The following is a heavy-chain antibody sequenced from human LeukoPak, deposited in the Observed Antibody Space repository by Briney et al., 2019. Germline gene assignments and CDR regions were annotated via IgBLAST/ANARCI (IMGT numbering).Heavy chain of an antibody. J-gene: IGHJ4*02. D-gene: IGHD1-1*01. CDR3: ARVGSRLEVDY. CDR2: ILPILGIA. CDR1: GGTFSSYA. Sequence: SVKVSCKASGGTFSSYAISWVRQAPGQGLEWMGRILPILGIANYAQKFQGRVTITADKSTSTAYMELSSLRSEDTAVYYCARVGSRLEVDYWGQGTLVTVSS. V-gene: IGHV1-69*04.